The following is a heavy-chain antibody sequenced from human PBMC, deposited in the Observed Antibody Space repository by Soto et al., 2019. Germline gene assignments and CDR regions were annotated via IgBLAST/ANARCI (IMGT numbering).Heavy chain of an antibody. D-gene: IGHD1-26*01. CDR2: IYPGDSDT. V-gene: IGHV5-51*01. CDR3: ARSVDSGSYYDYYYYGMDV. CDR1: GYSFTSYW. Sequence: GESLKISCKGSGYSFTSYWIGWVREMPGKGLEWMGIIYPGDSDTRYSPSFQGQVTISADKSISTAYLQWSSLKASDTAMYYCARSVDSGSYYDYYYYGMDVWGQGTTVTVSS. J-gene: IGHJ6*02.